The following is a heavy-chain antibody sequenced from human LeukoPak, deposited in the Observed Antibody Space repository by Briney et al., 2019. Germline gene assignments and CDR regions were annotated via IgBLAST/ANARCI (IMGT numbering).Heavy chain of an antibody. CDR2: IYYSGST. CDR1: GGSTSSYY. CDR3: VSPRYFDL. Sequence: SETLSLTCTVSGGSTSSYYWSWTRQPPGKGLEWIGYIYYSGSTNYNPSLKSRVTISVDTSKNQFSLKLSSVTAADTAVYYCVSPRYFDLWGRGTLVTVSS. J-gene: IGHJ2*01. V-gene: IGHV4-59*08.